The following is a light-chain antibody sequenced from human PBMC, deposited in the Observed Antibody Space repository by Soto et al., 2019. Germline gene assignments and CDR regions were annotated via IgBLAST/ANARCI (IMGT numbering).Light chain of an antibody. Sequence: DIPLTQSPSTLSASVGDRVTITCRASQSVTDWLAWYQQKPGKAPKLLIYDASSLQSGVPSRFSGSGSGTEFSLTISILQPDDFATYYCQQYYRSCTFGQGTKVDIK. V-gene: IGKV1-5*01. CDR2: DAS. CDR3: QQYYRSCT. J-gene: IGKJ2*02. CDR1: QSVTDW.